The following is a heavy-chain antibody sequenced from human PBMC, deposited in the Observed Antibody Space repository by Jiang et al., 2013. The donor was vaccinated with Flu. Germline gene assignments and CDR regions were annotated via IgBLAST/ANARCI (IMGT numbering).Heavy chain of an antibody. V-gene: IGHV6-1*01. CDR2: TFYRSKWHN. J-gene: IGHJ2*01. CDR1: GDSVSSNSAA. CDR3: ARDLEGAVAGRSYFDL. D-gene: IGHD6-19*01. Sequence: SQTLSLTCAISGDSVSSNSAAWNWIRQSPSRGLEWPGRTFYRSKWHNDYEVSVKSRITINPDTSKNQFSLHLNSVTPEDTAVYYCARDLEGAVAGRSYFDLWGRGTLVTVSS.